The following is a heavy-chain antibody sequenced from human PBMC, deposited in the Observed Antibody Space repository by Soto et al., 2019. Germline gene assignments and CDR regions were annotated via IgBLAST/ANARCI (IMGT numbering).Heavy chain of an antibody. CDR1: GGSISSGGYY. V-gene: IGHV4-31*03. CDR2: IYYSGST. CDR3: ARGSYSSSWYFSYFDY. Sequence: SETLSLTCTVSGGSISSGGYYWSWIRQHPGKGLEWIGYIYYSGSTYYNPSLKSRVTISVDTSKNQFSLKLSSVTAADTAVYYCARGSYSSSWYFSYFDYWGQGTLVTVSS. J-gene: IGHJ4*02. D-gene: IGHD6-13*01.